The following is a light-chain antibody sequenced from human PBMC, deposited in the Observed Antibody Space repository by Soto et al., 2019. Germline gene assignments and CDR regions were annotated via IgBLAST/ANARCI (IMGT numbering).Light chain of an antibody. Sequence: EIVLTQSPGTLSLSPGERATLSCRASQSVSSSYLAWYQQKPGQAPRLLIYGASSRATGIPDRFSGSASGTDFTLTISRLEPEDFAVYYCQQYGSSPRTFGPGTKVEIK. CDR2: GAS. V-gene: IGKV3-20*01. CDR3: QQYGSSPRT. CDR1: QSVSSSY. J-gene: IGKJ1*01.